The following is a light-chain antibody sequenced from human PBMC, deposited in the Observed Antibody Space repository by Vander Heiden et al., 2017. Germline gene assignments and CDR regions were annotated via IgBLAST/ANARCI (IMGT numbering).Light chain of an antibody. CDR2: SNN. J-gene: IGLJ3*02. CDR1: SSNLGSNT. Sequence: QSVLTQPPSASGTPGQRVTNSCSGSSSNLGSNTVNWYQQLPGTAPKLLIYSNNQRPSGVPDRFSGSKSGTSASLAISGLQSEDEADYYCAAWDDSLNGWVFGGGTKLTVL. CDR3: AAWDDSLNGWV. V-gene: IGLV1-44*01.